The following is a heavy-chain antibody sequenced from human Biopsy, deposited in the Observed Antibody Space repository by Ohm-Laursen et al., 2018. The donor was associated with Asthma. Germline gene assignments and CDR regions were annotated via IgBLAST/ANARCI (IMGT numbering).Heavy chain of an antibody. J-gene: IGHJ3*02. V-gene: IGHV3-30*18. CDR2: ISYDGSNK. CDR1: GFTFSSYG. Sequence: SLRLSCSASGFTFSSYGMHWVRQAPGRGLEWVAVISYDGSNKYYADSVKGRFTISRDNSKNTLYLQMNSLRAEDTAVYYCAKERCYDFWSGYPIWGQGTMVTVSS. D-gene: IGHD3-3*01. CDR3: AKERCYDFWSGYPI.